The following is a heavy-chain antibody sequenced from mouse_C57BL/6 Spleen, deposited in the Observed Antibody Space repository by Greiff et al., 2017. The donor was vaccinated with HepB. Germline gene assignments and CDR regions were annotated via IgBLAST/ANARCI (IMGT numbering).Heavy chain of an antibody. CDR3: ARSSAYYSNYWYFDV. CDR2: INPNNGGT. Sequence: EVQLQQSGPELVKPGASVKIPRKASGYTFTDYNMDWVKQSHGKSLEWIGDINPNNGGTIYNQKFKGKATLTVDKSSSTAYMELRSLTSEDTAVYYCARSSAYYSNYWYFDVWGTGTTVTVSS. D-gene: IGHD2-5*01. CDR1: GYTFTDYN. J-gene: IGHJ1*03. V-gene: IGHV1-18*01.